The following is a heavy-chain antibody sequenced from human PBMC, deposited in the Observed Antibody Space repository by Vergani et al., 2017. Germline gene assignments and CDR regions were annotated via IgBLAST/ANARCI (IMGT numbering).Heavy chain of an antibody. J-gene: IGHJ6*03. CDR1: GGSISSYY. CDR2: IYYSGRT. D-gene: IGHD3-3*01. V-gene: IGHV4-59*01. Sequence: QVQLQESCPGLVKPSETLSLTFTVSGGSISSYYCGWIRQPPGKGLEWIGYIYYSGRTKYNPSLKSRVTISVDTSKNQFSLKLSSVTAADTAVYYCARVXYDFWSGYYTGPPNDYYYYYMDVWGKGTTVTVSS. CDR3: ARVXYDFWSGYYTGPPNDYYYYYMDV.